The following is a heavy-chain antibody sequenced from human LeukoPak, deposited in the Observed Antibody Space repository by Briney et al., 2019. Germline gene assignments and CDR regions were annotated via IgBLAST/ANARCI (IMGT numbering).Heavy chain of an antibody. CDR2: ISSSSSYI. V-gene: IGHV3-21*01. CDR1: GFTFSSYS. D-gene: IGHD3-9*01. Sequence: GGSLRLSCAASGFTFSSYSMSWVRQAPGKGLEWLSSISSSSSYIYYADSVKGRFTISRDNAKNSLYLQMNSLRAEDTAVYYCARVYVDYDTSIDYWGQGTLVTVSS. CDR3: ARVYVDYDTSIDY. J-gene: IGHJ4*02.